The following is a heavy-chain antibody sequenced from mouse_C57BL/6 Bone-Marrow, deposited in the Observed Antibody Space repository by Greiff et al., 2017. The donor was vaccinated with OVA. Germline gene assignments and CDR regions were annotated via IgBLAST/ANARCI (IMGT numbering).Heavy chain of an antibody. D-gene: IGHD2-3*01. V-gene: IGHV5-9*01. Sequence: DVQLQESGGGLVKPGGSLKLSCAASGFTFSSYTMSWVRQTPEKRLEWVATISGGGGNTYYPDSVKGRFTISRDNAKNTLYLQMSSLRSEDTALYYCARHYDGYLDYWGQGTTLTVSS. CDR2: ISGGGGNT. CDR1: GFTFSSYT. J-gene: IGHJ2*01. CDR3: ARHYDGYLDY.